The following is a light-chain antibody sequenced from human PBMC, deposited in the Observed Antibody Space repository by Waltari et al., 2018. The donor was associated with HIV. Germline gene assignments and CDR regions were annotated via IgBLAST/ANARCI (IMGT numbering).Light chain of an antibody. J-gene: IGLJ1*01. Sequence: QSALTQPASVSGSPGQSITISCTGTSSDVGGYNYVSWYEQHPSKAPKRMIYDVSNRPHGVHNRFSGAKSGNTASLTISGVQAEDEADYYCSSYTSSNTLDVFGTGTKVTVL. CDR2: DVS. CDR1: SSDVGGYNY. CDR3: SSYTSSNTLDV. V-gene: IGLV2-14*03.